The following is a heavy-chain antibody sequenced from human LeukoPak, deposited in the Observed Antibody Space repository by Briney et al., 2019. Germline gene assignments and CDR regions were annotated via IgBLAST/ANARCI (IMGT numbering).Heavy chain of an antibody. CDR1: GFTFSSYW. D-gene: IGHD6-19*01. J-gene: IGHJ4*02. CDR2: ISGSGGGV. CDR3: AKGSSGWPEVGWGIDY. V-gene: IGHV3-23*01. Sequence: GGSLRLSCAASGFTFSSYWMRWVRQAPGKGLEWVSAISGSGGGVYYADSVKGLFTISRDNSKNTLYLQMNSLRADDTALYYCAKGSSGWPEVGWGIDYWGQGTLVTVSS.